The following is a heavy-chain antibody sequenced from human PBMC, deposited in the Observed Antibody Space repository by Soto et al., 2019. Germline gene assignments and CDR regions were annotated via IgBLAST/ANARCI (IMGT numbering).Heavy chain of an antibody. CDR1: GGSISSGGYS. Sequence: PSETLSLTCVVSGGSISSGGYSWSWIRQPPGKGLEWIGYIYYSGSTSYNPSFKSRVTISVDTSNNQFSLKLSSVTAADTAVYYCARARATIAAAAIFDCWGQGTLVTVSS. J-gene: IGHJ4*02. CDR3: ARARATIAAAAIFDC. D-gene: IGHD6-13*01. CDR2: IYYSGST. V-gene: IGHV4-61*08.